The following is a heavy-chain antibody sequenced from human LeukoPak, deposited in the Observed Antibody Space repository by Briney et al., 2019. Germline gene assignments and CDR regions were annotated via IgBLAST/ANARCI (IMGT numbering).Heavy chain of an antibody. CDR1: GFTFDDYG. Sequence: RPGGSLRLSCAASGFTFDDYGMSWVRQAPGKGLEWVSGINWNGGSTGYADSVKGRFTISRDNAKNSLYLQMNSLRAEDTALYHCARGVDGDYGEYLLNDAFDIWGQGTMVTVSS. J-gene: IGHJ3*02. CDR3: ARGVDGDYGEYLLNDAFDI. CDR2: INWNGGST. V-gene: IGHV3-20*01. D-gene: IGHD4-17*01.